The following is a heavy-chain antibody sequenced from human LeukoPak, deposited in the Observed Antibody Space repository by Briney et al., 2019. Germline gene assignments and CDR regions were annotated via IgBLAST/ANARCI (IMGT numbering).Heavy chain of an antibody. Sequence: GGSLRLSCAASGFTFSSYTMNWVRRAPGKGLEWVSSISSSTSYIYYADSVKGRFTVSRDNVKNSLYLQMNSLRAEDTAVYYCAKGGVGSAAFDIWGQGTMVTVSS. CDR3: AKGGVGSAAFDI. J-gene: IGHJ3*02. CDR1: GFTFSSYT. D-gene: IGHD2-15*01. CDR2: ISSSTSYI. V-gene: IGHV3-21*01.